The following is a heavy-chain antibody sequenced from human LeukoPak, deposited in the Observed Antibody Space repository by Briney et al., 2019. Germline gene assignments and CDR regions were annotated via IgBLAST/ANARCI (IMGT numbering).Heavy chain of an antibody. Sequence: GASVKVSCKASGFPFTSHYMHWVRQAPGQGLEWMGIINPRGDSTTYAQRFLGRVTMIKDTSTSTFYLELSSLRSDDTAVYYCAKEFSSSCLDSWGQGTLVTMSS. CDR3: AKEFSSSCLDS. CDR2: INPRGDST. J-gene: IGHJ4*02. CDR1: GFPFTSHY. D-gene: IGHD6-13*01. V-gene: IGHV1-46*01.